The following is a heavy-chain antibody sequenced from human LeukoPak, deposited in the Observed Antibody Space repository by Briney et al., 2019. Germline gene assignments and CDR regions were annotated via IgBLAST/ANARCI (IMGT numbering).Heavy chain of an antibody. J-gene: IGHJ4*02. CDR2: INAGNGNT. Sequence: ASVKVSCKASGYTFTSYAMHWVRQAPGQRLEWMGWINAGNGNTKYSQKFQGRVTITRDTSASTAYMELSSLRSEDTAVYYCASATMVRGDLDYWGQGTLVTVSS. D-gene: IGHD3-10*01. V-gene: IGHV1-3*01. CDR3: ASATMVRGDLDY. CDR1: GYTFTSYA.